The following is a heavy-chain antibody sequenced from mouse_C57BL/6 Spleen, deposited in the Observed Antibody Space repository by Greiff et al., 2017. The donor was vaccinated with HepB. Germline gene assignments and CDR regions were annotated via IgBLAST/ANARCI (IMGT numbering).Heavy chain of an antibody. V-gene: IGHV5-4*03. CDR1: GFTFSSYA. J-gene: IGHJ3*01. D-gene: IGHD1-1*01. CDR2: ISDGGSYT. Sequence: EVKLVESGGGLVKPGGSLKLSCAASGFTFSSYAMSWVRQTPEKRLEWVATISDGGSYTYYPDNVKGRFTISRDNAKNKLYLQMSHLKSEDTAMYYCARVGGYCGSSLAYWGQGTLVTVSA. CDR3: ARVGGYCGSSLAY.